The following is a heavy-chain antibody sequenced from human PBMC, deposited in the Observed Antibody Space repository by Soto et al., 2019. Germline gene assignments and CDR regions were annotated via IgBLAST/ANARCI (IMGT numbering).Heavy chain of an antibody. J-gene: IGHJ4*02. Sequence: GWSLRLSCAASGFTFSSYAMSWVRQAPGKGLEWVSAISGSGGSTYYADSVKGRFTISRDNSKNTLYLQMNSLRAEDTAVYYCAKSGGVVVVVAATGFLDYWGQGTLVTVSS. CDR3: AKSGGVVVVVAATGFLDY. D-gene: IGHD2-15*01. CDR1: GFTFSSYA. V-gene: IGHV3-23*01. CDR2: ISGSGGST.